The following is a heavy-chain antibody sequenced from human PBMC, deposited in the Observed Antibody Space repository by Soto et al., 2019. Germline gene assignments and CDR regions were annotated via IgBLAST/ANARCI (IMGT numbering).Heavy chain of an antibody. V-gene: IGHV3-23*01. J-gene: IGHJ4*02. CDR1: GFTFSIYA. CDR3: AKAGTHSHFDY. Sequence: LRLSCAASGFTFSIYAMNWVRQAPGKGLEWVSALSPSGDNTYYADSVKGRFTISRDHSKNTLYLQMDSLRAEDTAVYYCAKAGTHSHFDYWGQGTLVTVSS. D-gene: IGHD1-1*01. CDR2: LSPSGDNT.